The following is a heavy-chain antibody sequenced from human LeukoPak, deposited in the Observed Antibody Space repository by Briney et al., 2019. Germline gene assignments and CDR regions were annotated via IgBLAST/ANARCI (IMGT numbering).Heavy chain of an antibody. Sequence: GASVKVSCKASGYTFTGYYLHWVRQAPGQGLEWMGWINPNSGGTNYAQKFQGRVTMTRDTSISTAYMELSRLRSDDTAVYYCARGGGSYSSWFDPWGQGTLVTVSS. D-gene: IGHD1-26*01. CDR1: GYTFTGYY. CDR3: ARGGGSYSSWFDP. J-gene: IGHJ5*02. CDR2: INPNSGGT. V-gene: IGHV1-2*02.